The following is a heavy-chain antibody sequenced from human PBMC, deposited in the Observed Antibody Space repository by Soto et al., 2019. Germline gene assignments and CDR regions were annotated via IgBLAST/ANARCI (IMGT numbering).Heavy chain of an antibody. CDR3: ARFGGYCSGGSCYLFREEDGDAFDI. D-gene: IGHD2-15*01. V-gene: IGHV5-51*01. J-gene: IGHJ3*02. Sequence: GESLKISCKGSGYSFTSYWIGWVRQMPGKGLEWMGIIYPGDSDTRYSPSFQGQVTISADKSISTAYLQWSSLKASDTAMYYCARFGGYCSGGSCYLFREEDGDAFDIWGQGTMVTVSS. CDR2: IYPGDSDT. CDR1: GYSFTSYW.